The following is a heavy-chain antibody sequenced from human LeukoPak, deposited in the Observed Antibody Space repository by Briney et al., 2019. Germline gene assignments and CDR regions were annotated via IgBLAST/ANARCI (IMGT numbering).Heavy chain of an antibody. CDR3: ARGRRNSSSEWFDP. CDR2: IYHSGST. CDR1: GGSISSGGYY. V-gene: IGHV4-30-2*01. D-gene: IGHD6-6*01. Sequence: SETLSLTCTVSGGSISSGGYYWSWIRQPPGKGLEWIGYIYHSGSTYYNPSLKSRVTISVDRSKNQFSLKLSSVTAADTAVYYCARGRRNSSSEWFDPWGQGTLVTVSS. J-gene: IGHJ5*02.